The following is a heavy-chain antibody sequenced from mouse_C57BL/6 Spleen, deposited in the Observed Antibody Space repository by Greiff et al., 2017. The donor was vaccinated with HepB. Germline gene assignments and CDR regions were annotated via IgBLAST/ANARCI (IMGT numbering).Heavy chain of an antibody. CDR2: IDPSDSYT. V-gene: IGHV1-50*01. J-gene: IGHJ4*01. CDR1: GYTFTSYW. CDR3: ARRHYAMDY. Sequence: QVQLKQPGAELVKPGASVKLSCKASGYTFTSYWMQWVKQRPGQGLEWIGEIDPSDSYTNYNQKFKGKATLTVDTSSSTAYMQLSSLTSEDSAVYYCARRHYAMDYWGQGTSVTVSS.